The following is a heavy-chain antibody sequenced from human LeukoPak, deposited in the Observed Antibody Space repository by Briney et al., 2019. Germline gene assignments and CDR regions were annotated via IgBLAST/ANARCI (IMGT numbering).Heavy chain of an antibody. J-gene: IGHJ4*02. D-gene: IGHD6-13*01. CDR3: AKVSYSSWYYFDY. CDR1: GFTFSSFA. CDR2: ISASGGGT. Sequence: GGSLRLSCAASGFTFSSFAMSWVRQAPGKGLEWVSGISASGGGTYYADSVKGQLTISRDNSKNTLYLQMNSLRAEDTAVYYCAKVSYSSWYYFDYWGQGTLVTVSS. V-gene: IGHV3-23*01.